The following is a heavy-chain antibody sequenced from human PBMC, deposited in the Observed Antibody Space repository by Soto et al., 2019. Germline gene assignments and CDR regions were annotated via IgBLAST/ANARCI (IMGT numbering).Heavy chain of an antibody. V-gene: IGHV3-30*18. Sequence: QVQLVESGGGVVQPGRSLRLSCAASGFTFSSYGMHWVRQAPGKGLEWVAVISYDGRNKYYADSVKGRFTISRDDSKNRXSLQMNSLRAEDTAVYYCAKDLGIVFVPDDPYYFDYWGQGTLVTVSS. CDR1: GFTFSSYG. CDR3: AKDLGIVFVPDDPYYFDY. D-gene: IGHD2-2*01. J-gene: IGHJ4*02. CDR2: ISYDGRNK.